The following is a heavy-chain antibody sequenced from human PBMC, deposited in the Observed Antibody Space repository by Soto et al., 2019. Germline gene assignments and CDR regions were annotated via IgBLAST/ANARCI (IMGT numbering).Heavy chain of an antibody. CDR1: GFTFSSYS. D-gene: IGHD4-4*01. Sequence: EVQLVESGGGLVKPGGSLRLSCAASGFTFSSYSMNWVRQAPGKGLEWVSSISSSSSYIYYADSVKGRFTSSRDNAKNSLYLQMNSPRAEDTAVYYCARDPTAVTSRFDPWGQGTLVTVSS. V-gene: IGHV3-21*01. CDR3: ARDPTAVTSRFDP. CDR2: ISSSSSYI. J-gene: IGHJ5*02.